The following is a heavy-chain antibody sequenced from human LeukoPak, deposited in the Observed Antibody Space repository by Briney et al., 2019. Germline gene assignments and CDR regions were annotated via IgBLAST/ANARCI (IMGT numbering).Heavy chain of an antibody. J-gene: IGHJ4*02. Sequence: ASVKVSCKASGYTFTSYDINWVRQATGQGLEWMGWMNPNSGNTGYAQKFQGRVTMTTDTSTSTAYMELRSLRSDDTAVYYCARAGHVSGWYFDYWGQGTLVTVSS. CDR1: GYTFTSYD. CDR3: ARAGHVSGWYFDY. D-gene: IGHD6-19*01. V-gene: IGHV1-8*01. CDR2: MNPNSGNT.